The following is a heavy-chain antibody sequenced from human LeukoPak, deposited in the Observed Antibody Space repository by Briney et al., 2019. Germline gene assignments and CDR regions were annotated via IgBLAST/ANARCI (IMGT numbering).Heavy chain of an antibody. V-gene: IGHV3-23*01. J-gene: IGHJ4*02. Sequence: GGSLRLSCAASGFTFSSYAMSWVRQAPGKGLEWVSAISGGGGSTYYADSVKGRFTISRDNSKNTLYLQMNSLRAEDTAVYYCAKDAEYSSSSHLDYWGQGTLVTVSS. D-gene: IGHD6-6*01. CDR2: ISGGGGST. CDR3: AKDAEYSSSSHLDY. CDR1: GFTFSSYA.